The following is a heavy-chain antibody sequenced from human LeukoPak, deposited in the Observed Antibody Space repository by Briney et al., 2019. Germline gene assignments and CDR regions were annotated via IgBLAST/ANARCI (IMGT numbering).Heavy chain of an antibody. CDR3: APRPRYCGSTSCP. D-gene: IGHD2-2*01. V-gene: IGHV3-48*04. CDR2: ISSSGSTV. J-gene: IGHJ5*02. Sequence: PGGSLRLSCAASGVMFPSYWMTWVRQAPGKGLEWISYISSSGSTVYYADSVKGRFTISRDNAKNSLYLQMNSLRAEDTALYYCAPRPRYCGSTSCPWGQGTLVTVSS. CDR1: GVMFPSYW.